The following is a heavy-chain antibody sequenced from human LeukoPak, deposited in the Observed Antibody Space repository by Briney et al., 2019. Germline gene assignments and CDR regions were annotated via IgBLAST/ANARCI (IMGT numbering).Heavy chain of an antibody. CDR1: GYTFTGYY. CDR3: ARAIVVPAASTDYMDV. J-gene: IGHJ6*03. V-gene: IGHV1-2*02. CDR2: INPNSGGT. Sequence: ASVKVSCKASGYTFTGYYMHWVRQAPGQGLEWMGWINPNSGGTNYAQKFQGRVTMTRDTSISTAYMELSRLRSDDTAVYYCARAIVVPAASTDYMDVWGKGTTVTISS. D-gene: IGHD2-2*01.